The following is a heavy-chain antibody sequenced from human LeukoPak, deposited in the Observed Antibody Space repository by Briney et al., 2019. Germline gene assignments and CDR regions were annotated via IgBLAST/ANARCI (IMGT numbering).Heavy chain of an antibody. CDR3: TRLGDYTTSPGGY. J-gene: IGHJ4*02. Sequence: GGSLKLSCAASGFTLSGSAVHWVRQASGKGLEWVGRIRTKANNYATAYAASVKGRFTISRDDSKNTAYLQMNSLKNEDTAVYYCTRLGDYTTSPGGYWGQGALVTVSS. CDR2: IRTKANNYAT. V-gene: IGHV3-73*01. CDR1: GFTLSGSA. D-gene: IGHD2-2*02.